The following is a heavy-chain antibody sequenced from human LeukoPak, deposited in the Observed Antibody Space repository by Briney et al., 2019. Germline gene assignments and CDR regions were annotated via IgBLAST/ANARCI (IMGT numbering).Heavy chain of an antibody. D-gene: IGHD5-18*01. Sequence: PGRSLRLSCAASGFTFSSYAMNWVRQAPGKGLEWVSYISSSGRTIYYADSVKGRFTISRDNAKNSLYLQMNSLRAEDTGLYYCAREGYSYGYKYWGQGTLVTVSS. CDR3: AREGYSYGYKY. CDR1: GFTFSSYA. CDR2: ISSSGRTI. V-gene: IGHV3-48*03. J-gene: IGHJ4*02.